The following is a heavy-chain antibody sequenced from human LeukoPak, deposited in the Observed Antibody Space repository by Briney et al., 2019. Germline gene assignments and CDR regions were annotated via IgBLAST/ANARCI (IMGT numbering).Heavy chain of an antibody. V-gene: IGHV1-18*01. CDR3: ARGISHYDSSGYYSGAFDI. J-gene: IGHJ3*02. D-gene: IGHD3-22*01. Sequence: ASVKVSCKASGYTFTSYGISWVRQAPGQGLEWMGWISAYNGNTNYAQKLQGRVTMTTDTSTSTAYMELRSLRSDDTAVYYCARGISHYDSSGYYSGAFDIWGQGTMVTVSS. CDR2: ISAYNGNT. CDR1: GYTFTSYG.